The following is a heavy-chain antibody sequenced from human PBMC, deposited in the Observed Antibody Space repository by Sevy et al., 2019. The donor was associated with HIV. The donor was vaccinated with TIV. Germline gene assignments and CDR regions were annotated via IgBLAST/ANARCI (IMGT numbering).Heavy chain of an antibody. Sequence: SVKVSCKASGGTFSSYAISWVRQAPGQGLEWMGGIIPIFGTANYAQKFQGRVTITADESTSTAYMELSSLRSEDTAGYYCASPGTYYYGSGRFYGMDVWGQGTTVTVSS. CDR1: GGTFSSYA. J-gene: IGHJ6*02. D-gene: IGHD3-10*01. CDR2: IIPIFGTA. V-gene: IGHV1-69*13. CDR3: ASPGTYYYGSGRFYGMDV.